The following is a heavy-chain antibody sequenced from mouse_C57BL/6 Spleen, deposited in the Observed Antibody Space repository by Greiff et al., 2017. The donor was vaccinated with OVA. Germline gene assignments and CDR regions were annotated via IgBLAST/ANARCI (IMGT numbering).Heavy chain of an antibody. CDR2: IRSKSSNYAT. CDR3: VRDGENDYDGLRAMDY. CDR1: GFTFNTYA. Sequence: EVKLVESGGGLVQPKGSLKLSCAASGFTFNTYAMHWVRQAPGKGLEWVARIRSKSSNYATYYADSVKDRFTISRDDSQSMLYLQMNNLKTEDTAMYYCVRDGENDYDGLRAMDYWGQGTSVTVSS. J-gene: IGHJ4*01. V-gene: IGHV10-3*01. D-gene: IGHD2-4*01.